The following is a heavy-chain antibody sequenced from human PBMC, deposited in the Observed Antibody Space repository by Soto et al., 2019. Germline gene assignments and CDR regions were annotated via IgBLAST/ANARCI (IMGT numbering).Heavy chain of an antibody. CDR1: GGSISSGGYY. D-gene: IGHD6-13*01. CDR2: IYYSGST. J-gene: IGHJ4*02. CDR3: ARDRAGALYFDY. V-gene: IGHV4-31*03. Sequence: QVQLQESGPGLVKPSQTLSLTCTVSGGSISSGGYYWSWIRQHPGKGLEWIGYIYYSGSTYYNPSLKSRFTISVDTSKNQFSLKLSSVTAADTAVYYCARDRAGALYFDYWGQGTLVTVSS.